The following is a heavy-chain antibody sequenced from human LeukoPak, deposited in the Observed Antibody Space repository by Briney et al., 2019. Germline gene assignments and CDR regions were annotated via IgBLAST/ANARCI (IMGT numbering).Heavy chain of an antibody. CDR2: IYTSGST. Sequence: PSQTLSLTCTVSGGSISSGDYYWSWIRQPAGKGLEWIGRIYTSGSTNYNPSLKSRVTMSVDTSKNQSSLKLSSVTAADTAVYYCARGGLTSYYFDYWGQGTLVTVSS. D-gene: IGHD3/OR15-3a*01. CDR3: ARGGLTSYYFDY. CDR1: GGSISSGDYY. J-gene: IGHJ4*02. V-gene: IGHV4-61*02.